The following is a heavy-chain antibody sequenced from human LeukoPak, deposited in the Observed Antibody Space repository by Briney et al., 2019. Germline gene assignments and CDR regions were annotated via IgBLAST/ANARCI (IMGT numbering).Heavy chain of an antibody. V-gene: IGHV4-59*01. D-gene: IGHD3-22*01. CDR1: GGSISNYY. J-gene: IGHJ6*03. CDR3: TRGSIAYYYMDV. CDR2: IYYSGST. Sequence: SETLSLTCTVSGGSISNYYWGWMRQPPGKGLEWIGNIYYSGSTNYNPSLKSRVTISVDTSKNQFSLKLSSVTAADTAVYYCTRGSIAYYYMDVWGKGTTVTISS.